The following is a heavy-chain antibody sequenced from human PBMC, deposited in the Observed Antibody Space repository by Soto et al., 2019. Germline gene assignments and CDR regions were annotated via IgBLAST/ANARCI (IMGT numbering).Heavy chain of an antibody. CDR1: GFTFDDYG. D-gene: IGHD6-6*01. V-gene: IGHV3-20*04. J-gene: IGHJ4*02. CDR3: ARASSSSSAADY. Sequence: GGSLRLSCAASGFTFDDYGMSWVRQAPGKGLEWVSGINWNGGSTGYADSVKGRFTISRDNAKNSLYLQMNSLRAEDTAVYYCARASSSSSAADYWGQGTLVTVSS. CDR2: INWNGGST.